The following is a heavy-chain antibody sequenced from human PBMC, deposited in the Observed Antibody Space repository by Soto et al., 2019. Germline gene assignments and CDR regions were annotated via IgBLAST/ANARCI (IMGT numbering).Heavy chain of an antibody. J-gene: IGHJ6*04. Sequence: GGSLXLSCAASGFTVSRKDMTWVRQAPGKGLEWVSLIQSGGTTYYADSVKGRFTISRDTSENTLHLQMDSLRVEDTAVYYCARDDVLCDGGRCYGIPLDVWGKGTMVTVSS. CDR1: GFTVSRKD. CDR3: ARDDVLCDGGRCYGIPLDV. V-gene: IGHV3-66*01. D-gene: IGHD2-15*01. CDR2: IQSGGTT.